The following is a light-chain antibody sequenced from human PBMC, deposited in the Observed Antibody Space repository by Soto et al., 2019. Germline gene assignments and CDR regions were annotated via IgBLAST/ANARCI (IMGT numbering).Light chain of an antibody. V-gene: IGLV2-23*02. Sequence: QSVLTQPASVSXXXGXSXTIXXXXXXXXVGSYDLVSWYQQRPGKPPKLMIYEVNKRPSGVSNRFSGSRSGNTASLTISGLQAEDETDYYCCSYAGSSNVVFGGGTKLTVL. CDR2: EVN. CDR1: XXXVGSYDL. CDR3: CSYAGSSNVV. J-gene: IGLJ2*01.